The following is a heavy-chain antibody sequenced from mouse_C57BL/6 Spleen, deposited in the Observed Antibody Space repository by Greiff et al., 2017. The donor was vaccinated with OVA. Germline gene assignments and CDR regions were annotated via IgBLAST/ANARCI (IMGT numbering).Heavy chain of an antibody. CDR2: IHPNSGST. D-gene: IGHD2-4*01. CDR3: ARGENDYDGWYFDV. CDR1: GYTFTSYW. Sequence: QVQLQQPGAELVKPGASVKLSCKASGYTFTSYWMHWVKQRPGQGLEWIGMIHPNSGSTNYNEKFKSKATLTVDKSSSTAYMQLSSLTSEDSAVYYCARGENDYDGWYFDVWGTGTTVTVSS. V-gene: IGHV1-64*01. J-gene: IGHJ1*03.